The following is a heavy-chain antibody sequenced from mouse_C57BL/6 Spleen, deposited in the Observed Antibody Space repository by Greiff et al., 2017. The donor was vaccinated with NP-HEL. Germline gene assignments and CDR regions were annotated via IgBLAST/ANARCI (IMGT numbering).Heavy chain of an antibody. CDR2: IRSKSNNYAT. J-gene: IGHJ2*01. CDR3: VRGYGSSPYYFDY. D-gene: IGHD1-1*01. CDR1: GFSFNTYA. Sequence: EVQRVESGGGLVQPKGSLKLSCAASGFSFNTYAMNWVRQAPGKGLEWVARIRSKSNNYATYYADSGKDRLTISREDSESMLYLQMKNLKTEDTAMYYCVRGYGSSPYYFDYWGQGTTLTVSS. V-gene: IGHV10-1*01.